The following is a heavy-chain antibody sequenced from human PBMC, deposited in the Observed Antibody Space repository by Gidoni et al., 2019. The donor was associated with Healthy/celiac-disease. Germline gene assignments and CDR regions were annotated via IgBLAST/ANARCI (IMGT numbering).Heavy chain of an antibody. CDR1: GFTFSSYA. CDR3: AIFPLAYSSGYYYSNGY. D-gene: IGHD3-22*01. CDR2: ISGSGGST. V-gene: IGHV3-23*01. J-gene: IGHJ4*02. Sequence: EVPLLESGGGLVQPGGSLRLSCAASGFTFSSYAMSWVRQAPGKGLAWVSAISGSGGSTYYADSVKGRFTISRDNSKNTLYLQMNSLRAEDTAVYYCAIFPLAYSSGYYYSNGYWGQGTLVTVSS.